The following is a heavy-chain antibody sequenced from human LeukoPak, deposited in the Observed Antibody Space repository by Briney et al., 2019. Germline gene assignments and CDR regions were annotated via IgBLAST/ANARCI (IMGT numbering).Heavy chain of an antibody. J-gene: IGHJ3*01. V-gene: IGHV3-66*02. CDR3: ARLDDSNSRRPENDASDV. CDR1: GSTVKRNY. CDR2: IYSGGDT. Sequence: GGSLRLSCAVSGSTVKRNYMSWARQAPGKGLEWVSVIYSGGDTYYADSVKGRFTISRDNSKNTVYLQTNNLRPEDTAVYYCARLDDSNSRRPENDASDVRGQGTTVTVSS. D-gene: IGHD3-22*01.